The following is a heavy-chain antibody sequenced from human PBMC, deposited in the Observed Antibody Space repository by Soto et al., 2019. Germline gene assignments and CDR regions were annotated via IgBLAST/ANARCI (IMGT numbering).Heavy chain of an antibody. J-gene: IGHJ5*02. Sequence: PSETLSLTCTVSGGSISSYYWSWIRQPPGKGLEWIGYIYYSGSTNYNPSIKSRVTISVDTSKNQFSLKLSSVTAADTAVYYCARDLSIAARPGWFDPWGQGTLVTVSS. CDR1: GGSISSYY. D-gene: IGHD6-6*01. CDR3: ARDLSIAARPGWFDP. V-gene: IGHV4-59*01. CDR2: IYYSGST.